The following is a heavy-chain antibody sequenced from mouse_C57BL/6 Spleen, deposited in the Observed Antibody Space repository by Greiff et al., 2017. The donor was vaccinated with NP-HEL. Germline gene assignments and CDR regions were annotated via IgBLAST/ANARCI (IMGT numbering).Heavy chain of an antibody. CDR3: ARCYDYVLYYFDY. Sequence: VQLKESVAELVRPGASVKLSCTASGFNIKNTYMHWVKQRPEQGLEWIGRIDPANGNTKYAPKFQGKATITADTSSNTAYLQLSSLTSEDTAIYYCARCYDYVLYYFDYWGQGTTLTVSS. D-gene: IGHD2-4*01. J-gene: IGHJ2*01. CDR2: IDPANGNT. CDR1: GFNIKNTY. V-gene: IGHV14-3*01.